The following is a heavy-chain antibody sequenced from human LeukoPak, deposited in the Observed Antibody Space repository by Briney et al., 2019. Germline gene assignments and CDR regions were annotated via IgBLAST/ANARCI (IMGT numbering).Heavy chain of an antibody. CDR2: IYTSGST. CDR3: ARDDAAGIVGATPGDY. CDR1: GGSISSYY. D-gene: IGHD1-26*01. V-gene: IGHV4-4*07. Sequence: SETLSLTCTVSGGSISSYYWSWLRQPAGNGLEWIGRIYTSGSTNYNPSLKSRATMSVDTSKNQFSLKLSSVTAADTAVYYCARDDAAGIVGATPGDYWGQGTLVTVSS. J-gene: IGHJ4*02.